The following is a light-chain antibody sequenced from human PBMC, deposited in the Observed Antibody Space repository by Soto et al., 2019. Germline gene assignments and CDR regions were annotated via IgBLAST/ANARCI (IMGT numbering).Light chain of an antibody. CDR2: GAS. CDR1: QGIRSN. J-gene: IGKJ5*01. Sequence: EIVLTQSPATLSVSPGERVTLSCRASQGIRSNLAWHQQKRGQPPRLLLYGASTRATDTPVRFSGSGSGTEFTLTITSLQSVDFAFYYCQQYNNWPLTFCQGTRLEIK. CDR3: QQYNNWPLT. V-gene: IGKV3-15*01.